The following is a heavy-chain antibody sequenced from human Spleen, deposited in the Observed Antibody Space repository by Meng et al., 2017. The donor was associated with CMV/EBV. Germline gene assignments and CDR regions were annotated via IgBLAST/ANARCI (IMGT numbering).Heavy chain of an antibody. CDR3: AGPDYYDTWAARS. Sequence: ASGFTFSSYAMHWVRQAPGKGLEWVAVISYDGSNKYYADSVKGRFTISRDNSKNTLYLQMNSLRAEDTAVYYCAGPDYYDTWAARSWGQGTLVTVSS. V-gene: IGHV3-30-3*01. CDR2: ISYDGSNK. D-gene: IGHD3-22*01. J-gene: IGHJ4*02. CDR1: GFTFSSYA.